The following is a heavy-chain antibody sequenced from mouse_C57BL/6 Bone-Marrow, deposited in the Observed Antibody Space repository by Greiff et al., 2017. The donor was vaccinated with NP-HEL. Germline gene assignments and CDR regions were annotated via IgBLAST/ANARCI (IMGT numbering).Heavy chain of an antibody. Sequence: EVQLVESGGGLVQPGGSLKLSCAASGFTFSDYYMYLVRQTPEKRLEWVAYISNGGGSTYYPDTVKGRFTISRDNAKNTLYLQMSRLKSEDTAMYYCARHYWGQGTTLTVSS. J-gene: IGHJ2*01. CDR1: GFTFSDYY. V-gene: IGHV5-12*01. CDR2: ISNGGGST. CDR3: ARHY.